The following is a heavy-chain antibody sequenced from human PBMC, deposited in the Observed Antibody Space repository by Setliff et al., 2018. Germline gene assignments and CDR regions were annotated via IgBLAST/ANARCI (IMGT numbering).Heavy chain of an antibody. CDR1: GASVSGNSYY. J-gene: IGHJ4*02. V-gene: IGHV4-39*07. CDR2: TYYSGNT. Sequence: SETLSLTCTVSGASVSGNSYYWGWIRQPPGKGLEWIASTYYSGNTYYNPSLKSRVTISVDTSKDQFSLKLTSVTAADTAVYYCARAPRYFDPTGSYFDFWGQGTLVTVSS. D-gene: IGHD3-22*01. CDR3: ARAPRYFDPTGSYFDF.